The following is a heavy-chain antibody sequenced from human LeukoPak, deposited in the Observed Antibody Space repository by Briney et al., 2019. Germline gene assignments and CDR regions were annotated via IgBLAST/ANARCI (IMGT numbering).Heavy chain of an antibody. CDR2: IYYSGGT. Sequence: SETLSLTCTVSGGSISSSSYYWGWIRQPPGKRLEWIASIYYSGGTYYNPSLKSRVTISVDTSKNQFSLQLSSVTAADTAVYYCAREPRGNYDYWGQGTLVTVSS. CDR1: GGSISSSSYY. D-gene: IGHD3-10*01. CDR3: AREPRGNYDY. J-gene: IGHJ4*02. V-gene: IGHV4-39*07.